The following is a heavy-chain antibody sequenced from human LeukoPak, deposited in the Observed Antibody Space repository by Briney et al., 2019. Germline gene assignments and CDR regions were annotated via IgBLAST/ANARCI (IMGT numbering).Heavy chain of an antibody. J-gene: IGHJ5*02. CDR3: ARDQLSRGVWFDP. CDR2: ISAYNGNT. Sequence: ASVKVSCKASGYTFTSYGTSGVRQPPGQGLEWMGWISAYNGNTNYAQKLQGRVTMTTDTSTSIAYMELRSLRSDDTAVYYCARDQLSRGVWFDPWGQGTLVTVSS. D-gene: IGHD1-1*01. CDR1: GYTFTSYG. V-gene: IGHV1-18*01.